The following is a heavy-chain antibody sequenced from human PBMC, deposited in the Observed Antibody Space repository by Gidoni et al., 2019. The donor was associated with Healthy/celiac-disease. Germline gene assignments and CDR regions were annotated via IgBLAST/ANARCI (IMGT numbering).Heavy chain of an antibody. D-gene: IGHD2-8*01. CDR3: ARDGMDPDYYYYYGMDV. Sequence: QVQLQESGPGLVKPSETLSLTCTVSGGSISSYYWSWIRQPPGKGLEWIGYIYYSGSTNYNPSLKSRVTKSVDTSKNQFSLKLSSVTAADTAVYYCARDGMDPDYYYYYGMDVWGQGTTVTVSS. CDR2: IYYSGST. J-gene: IGHJ6*02. CDR1: GGSISSYY. V-gene: IGHV4-59*01.